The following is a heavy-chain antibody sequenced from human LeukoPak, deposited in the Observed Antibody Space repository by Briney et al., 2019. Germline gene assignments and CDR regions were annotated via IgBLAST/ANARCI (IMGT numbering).Heavy chain of an antibody. D-gene: IGHD3-3*01. Sequence: GGSLRLSCAVSGFTVSSNYMSWVRRAPGTGLECVSVIYSGGSTHYADSVKGRFTISRDNSKNTLYLQMNSLRAEDTAVYYCASITIFGVEGGGWFDPWGQGTLVTVSS. CDR3: ASITIFGVEGGGWFDP. CDR2: IYSGGST. J-gene: IGHJ5*02. V-gene: IGHV3-66*01. CDR1: GFTVSSNY.